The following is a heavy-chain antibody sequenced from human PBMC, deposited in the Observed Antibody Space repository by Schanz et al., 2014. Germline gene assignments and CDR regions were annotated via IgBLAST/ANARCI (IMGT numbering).Heavy chain of an antibody. CDR2: IYYSGST. V-gene: IGHV4-59*01. CDR1: GGTISSYY. J-gene: IGHJ5*01. Sequence: QVQLQESGPGLVKPSETLSLTCTVSGGTISSYYWSWIRQPPGKGLEWIGYIYYSGSTNYKPSLKSRVTITVDSSKTQNSLKCSPVTAADTAVYCCAKDLYNDGIFDSWGQGTLVTVSS. CDR3: AKDLYNDGIFDS. D-gene: IGHD3-16*01.